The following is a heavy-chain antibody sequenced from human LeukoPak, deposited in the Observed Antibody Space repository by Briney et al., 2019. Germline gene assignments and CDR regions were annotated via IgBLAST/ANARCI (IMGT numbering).Heavy chain of an antibody. CDR2: IYHSGGT. V-gene: IGHV4-38-2*01. J-gene: IGHJ4*02. CDR3: AGNQWLMFDY. CDR1: GFTFSGYK. D-gene: IGHD6-19*01. Sequence: PGGSLRLSCAASGFTFSGYKMNWVRQAPGKGLEWIGTIYHSGGTYYNPSLKSRVTISLNTSKNQFSLKLSSVSAADTAVYYCAGNQWLMFDYWGQGTLVTVSS.